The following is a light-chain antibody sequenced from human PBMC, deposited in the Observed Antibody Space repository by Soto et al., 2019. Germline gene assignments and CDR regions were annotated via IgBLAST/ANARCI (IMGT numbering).Light chain of an antibody. Sequence: QSVLTQPASVSGSPGQSITISCSGSSGDLGGYNFVSWYQHLPGKAPKLIIFEVRFRPSGVSNRFSGSKSGDTASLTISKLLPEDEADYYCSSYTSTGTLIVFGGGTQLTVL. CDR3: SSYTSTGTLIV. J-gene: IGLJ2*01. CDR1: SGDLGGYNF. V-gene: IGLV2-14*01. CDR2: EVR.